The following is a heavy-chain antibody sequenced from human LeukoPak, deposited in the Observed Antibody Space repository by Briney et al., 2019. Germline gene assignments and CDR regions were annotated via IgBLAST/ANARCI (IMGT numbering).Heavy chain of an antibody. CDR2: ISSSSSYI. CDR3: ARDPDNYDILTGDFDY. J-gene: IGHJ4*01. D-gene: IGHD3-9*01. V-gene: IGHV3-21*01. Sequence: GGSLRLSCAASGFTFSSYSMNWVRQAPGKGLEWVSSISSSSSYIYYADSVKGRFTISRDNAKNSLYLQMNSLRAEDTAVYYCARDPDNYDILTGDFDYWGHGTPVTVSS. CDR1: GFTFSSYS.